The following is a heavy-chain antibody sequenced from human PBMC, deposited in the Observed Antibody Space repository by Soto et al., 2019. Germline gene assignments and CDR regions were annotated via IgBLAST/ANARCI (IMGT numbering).Heavy chain of an antibody. Sequence: SESLSLTCTVSGGSISSYYWSWIRQPPGKGLEWIGYIYYSGSTNYNPSLKSRVTISVDTSKNQFSMKLSSVTAADTAVYYCAREAYYGSGSPNYYYYYYMDVWGKGTTVTVSS. CDR1: GGSISSYY. D-gene: IGHD3-10*01. CDR2: IYYSGST. V-gene: IGHV4-59*01. CDR3: AREAYYGSGSPNYYYYYYMDV. J-gene: IGHJ6*03.